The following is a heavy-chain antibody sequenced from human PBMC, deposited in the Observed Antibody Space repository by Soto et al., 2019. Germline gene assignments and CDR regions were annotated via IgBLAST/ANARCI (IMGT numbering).Heavy chain of an antibody. D-gene: IGHD1-26*01. V-gene: IGHV3-30*03. J-gene: IGHJ4*02. CDR1: GFAFSSFV. CDR2: ISSDGSDK. CDR3: PTLLGESYYSRH. Sequence: QVQLVESGGGVVQPGRSLRLSCAASGFAFSSFVMQWVRQAPGKGLEWVAAISSDGSDKYYAVSVKGRFTMSRDNSKNTQYMQLSSLTTDDTAVYYCPTLLGESYYSRHWGQGTLVVVSS.